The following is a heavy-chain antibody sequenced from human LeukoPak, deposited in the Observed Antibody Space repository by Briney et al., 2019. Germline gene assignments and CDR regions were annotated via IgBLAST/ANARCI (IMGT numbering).Heavy chain of an antibody. D-gene: IGHD3-10*01. Sequence: ASVKVSCKASGYTFTSYGISWVRQAPGQGLEWMGWISAYNGNTNYAQKLQGRVTMTTDTSTSTAYMELRSLRSDDTAVYYCAREDPYYGSGSPHVQSDYWGQGTLVTVSS. CDR3: AREDPYYGSGSPHVQSDY. CDR1: GYTFTSYG. J-gene: IGHJ4*02. V-gene: IGHV1-18*01. CDR2: ISAYNGNT.